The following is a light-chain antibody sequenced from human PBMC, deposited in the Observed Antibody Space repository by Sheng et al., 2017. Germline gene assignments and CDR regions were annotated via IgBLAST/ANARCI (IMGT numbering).Light chain of an antibody. V-gene: IGKV1-5*03. CDR2: RAS. CDR1: QSVSTW. J-gene: IGKJ1*01. CDR3: QQYSFYPWT. Sequence: DTQVTQSPSTLSASVGERVTITCRVSQSVSTWLAWYQQKVGKAPKLLIYRASNLESGVPSRFSGSGSGTEFTLTISSLQPDDFATYYCQQYSFYPWTFGRGTKVEI.